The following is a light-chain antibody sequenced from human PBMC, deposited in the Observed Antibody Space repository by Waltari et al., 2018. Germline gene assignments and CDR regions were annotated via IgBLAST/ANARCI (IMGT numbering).Light chain of an antibody. CDR3: STSTMSSAVL. J-gene: IGLJ2*01. CDR1: SRDVGFHNY. V-gene: IGLV2-14*03. CDR2: AVS. Sequence: QSALTQPASVSGSPGQSITISCTGTSRDVGFHNYVPWYQHHPGKAPKLMIYAVSGRPSWVSSRFSGSRSGDTASLTISGLQAEDEADYYCSTSTMSSAVLFGGGTKLTVL.